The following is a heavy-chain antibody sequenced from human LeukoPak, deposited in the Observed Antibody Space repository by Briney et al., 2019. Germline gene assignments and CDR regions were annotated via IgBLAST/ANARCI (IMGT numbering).Heavy chain of an antibody. CDR2: IKSKTDGGTT. CDR1: GFSVSGNY. Sequence: PGGSLRLSCAASGFSVSGNYMSWVRQAPGKGLEWVGRIKSKTDGGTTDYAAPVKGRFFISRDDSRGTLSLEMNSLKIEDTAVYFCVGRPWNFDYWGQGTLVTVSS. J-gene: IGHJ4*02. D-gene: IGHD1-1*01. CDR3: VGRPWNFDY. V-gene: IGHV3-15*01.